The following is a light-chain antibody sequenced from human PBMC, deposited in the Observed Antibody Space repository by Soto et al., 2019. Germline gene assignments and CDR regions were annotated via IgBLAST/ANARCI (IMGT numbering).Light chain of an antibody. CDR2: GAS. Sequence: DIVLTQSPGTLSLSPGERATLSCRASQSVGTIYLAWYQQKPGQAPRLLIYGASSRATGIPDRFSGSGSGTVFTLTISRLEPEDFAVYYCQQYNNWPSTFGPGTKVDIK. CDR1: QSVGTIY. V-gene: IGKV3-20*01. J-gene: IGKJ3*01. CDR3: QQYNNWPST.